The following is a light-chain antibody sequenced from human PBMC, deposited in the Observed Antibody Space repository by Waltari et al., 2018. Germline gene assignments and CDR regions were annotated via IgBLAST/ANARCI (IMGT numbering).Light chain of an antibody. V-gene: IGKV3-11*01. Sequence: EIALTQSPATLSLSPGERATLSCRASQSVGISLAWYQQKPGQAPRLLIYDASNRATGIPVRFSGSGSGTDFTLTISSLEPEDFAVYYCQQRSKWPLTFGQGTKVEIK. CDR1: QSVGIS. J-gene: IGKJ1*01. CDR3: QQRSKWPLT. CDR2: DAS.